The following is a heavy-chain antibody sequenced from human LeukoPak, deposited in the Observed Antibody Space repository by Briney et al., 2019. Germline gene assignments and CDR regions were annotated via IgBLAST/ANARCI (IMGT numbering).Heavy chain of an antibody. V-gene: IGHV3-48*01. CDR1: GFTFSSYS. Sequence: GGSLRLSCAASGFTFSSYSMNWVRQAPGKGLEWVSYISSSSSTIYYANSVKGRFTISRDNAKNSLYLQMNSLRAEDTAVYYCARDPVGATDYWGQGTLVTVSS. CDR2: ISSSSSTI. D-gene: IGHD1-26*01. CDR3: ARDPVGATDY. J-gene: IGHJ4*02.